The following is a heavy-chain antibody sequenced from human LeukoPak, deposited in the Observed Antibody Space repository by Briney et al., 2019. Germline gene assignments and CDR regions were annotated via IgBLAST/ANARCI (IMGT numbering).Heavy chain of an antibody. CDR1: GGSINSSIYY. CDR2: IYYSGST. Sequence: SETLSLTCTVSGGSINSSIYYWGWIRQPPGKGLEWIGSIYYSGSTYYNPSLKSRVTISVDTSKNQFSLKLSSVTAADTAVYYCARIPLYYYGSGSYYNAAGDYWGQGTLVTVSS. J-gene: IGHJ4*02. D-gene: IGHD3-10*01. V-gene: IGHV4-39*07. CDR3: ARIPLYYYGSGSYYNAAGDY.